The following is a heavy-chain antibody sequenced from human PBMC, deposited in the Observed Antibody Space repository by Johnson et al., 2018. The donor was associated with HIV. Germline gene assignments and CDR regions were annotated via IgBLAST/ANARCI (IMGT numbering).Heavy chain of an antibody. D-gene: IGHD1-26*01. CDR3: AKDSGNYGDNAFDI. CDR1: GFTFNQYA. CDR2: ISGSGVRT. J-gene: IGHJ3*02. V-gene: IGHV3-23*04. Sequence: VQLVESGGGLVQPGGSLRLSCAASGFTFNQYALSWVRQAPRTGLVWVSAISGSGVRTSYADSVKAQFIISRDNSRNTLYLQMNSLRAEDTAVYYCAKDSGNYGDNAFDIWGRGTMVTVSS.